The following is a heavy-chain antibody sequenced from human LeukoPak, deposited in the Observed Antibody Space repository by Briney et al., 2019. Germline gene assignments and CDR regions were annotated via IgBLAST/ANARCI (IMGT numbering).Heavy chain of an antibody. V-gene: IGHV3-23*01. D-gene: IGHD3-3*01. J-gene: IGHJ4*02. CDR3: AKDLGDFWSGYYPPSFDY. CDR2: ISGSGGST. CDR1: GFTFSSYA. Sequence: GGSLRLSCAASGFTFSSYAMSWVRQAPGQGLEWVSAISGSGGSTYYADSVKGRFTISRDNSKNTLYLQMNSLRAEETAVYYCAKDLGDFWSGYYPPSFDYWGQGTLVTVSS.